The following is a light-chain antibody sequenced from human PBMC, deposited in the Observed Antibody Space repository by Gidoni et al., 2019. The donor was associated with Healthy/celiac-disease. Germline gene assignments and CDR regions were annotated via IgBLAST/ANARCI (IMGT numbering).Light chain of an antibody. V-gene: IGKV3-11*01. CDR2: AAS. J-gene: IGKJ4*01. CDR1: LSVSSS. Sequence: ESVLTQSPATLSLSPGARATLSCRASLSVSSSLAWYQQKPGQAPRLLIYAASNRATGIPARFSGSGSGTDFTLTISSLEPEDFAVYYCQQRSNWLTFGGGTKVEIK. CDR3: QQRSNWLT.